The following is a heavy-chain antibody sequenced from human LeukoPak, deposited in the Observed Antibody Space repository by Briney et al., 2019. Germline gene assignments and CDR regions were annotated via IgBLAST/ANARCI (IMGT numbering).Heavy chain of an antibody. CDR3: AKEEDYGDYKYYFDY. D-gene: IGHD4-17*01. J-gene: IGHJ4*02. Sequence: GGSLRLSCAASGFTFSSYAMSWVRQAPGKGLEWVSTISNSGGTTYYADSVKGRFTISRDNSKNTLYLQMNSLRAEDTAVYYCAKEEDYGDYKYYFDYWGQGTLVTVSS. V-gene: IGHV3-23*01. CDR2: ISNSGGTT. CDR1: GFTFSSYA.